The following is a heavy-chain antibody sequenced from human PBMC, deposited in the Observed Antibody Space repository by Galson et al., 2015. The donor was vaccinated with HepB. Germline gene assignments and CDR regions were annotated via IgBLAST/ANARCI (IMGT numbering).Heavy chain of an antibody. D-gene: IGHD1-26*01. CDR1: GFTFTSSA. Sequence: SVKVSCKASGFTFTSSAMQWVRQARGQRLEWIGWIVVGSGNTNYAQKFQERVTITRDMSTSTAYMELSSLRSEDTAVYYCAAMGIVGARGPYYYGMDVWGQGTTVTVSS. CDR3: AAMGIVGARGPYYYGMDV. V-gene: IGHV1-58*02. J-gene: IGHJ6*02. CDR2: IVVGSGNT.